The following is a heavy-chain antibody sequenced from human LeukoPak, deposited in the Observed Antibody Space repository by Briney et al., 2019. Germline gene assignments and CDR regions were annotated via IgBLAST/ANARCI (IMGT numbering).Heavy chain of an antibody. V-gene: IGHV3-53*01. CDR3: ARDRLLYLDY. CDR1: GFTVSNNY. CDR2: VYDGDTT. J-gene: IGHJ4*02. Sequence: PGGSLRLSCAASGFTVSNNYMSWVRQAPGKGLEWVSAVYDGDTTYYADSVKGRLTISRDNSKNTLYLQINSLRVEDTAVYFCARDRLLYLDYWGQGTPVTVSS. D-gene: IGHD2-21*02.